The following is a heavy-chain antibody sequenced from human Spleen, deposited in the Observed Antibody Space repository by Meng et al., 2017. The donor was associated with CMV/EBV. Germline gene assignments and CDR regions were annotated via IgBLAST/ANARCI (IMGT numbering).Heavy chain of an antibody. J-gene: IGHJ4*02. CDR3: AKELYPMAARHVGFDY. V-gene: IGHV3-74*01. D-gene: IGHD6-6*01. Sequence: GESLKISCVASGFTFVKYWMHWVRQAPGEGLVWVSRINSDGSSTIYADSVKGRFTISRDDSKNTLYLQMNSLRAEDTAVYYCAKELYPMAARHVGFDYWGQGTLVTVSS. CDR1: GFTFVKYW. CDR2: INSDGSST.